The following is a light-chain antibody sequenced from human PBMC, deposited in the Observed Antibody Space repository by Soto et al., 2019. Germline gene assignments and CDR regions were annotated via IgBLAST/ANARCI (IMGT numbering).Light chain of an antibody. CDR3: CSYAGNSLWV. CDR2: DVS. CDR1: SSDVGGYNY. J-gene: IGLJ3*02. Sequence: QSVLTQPRSVSGSPGQSVTISCTGTSSDVGGYNYVSWYQQHPGKAPKLMIYDVSKWPSGVPDRFSGSKSGNTASLTISGLLAEDEADYYCCSYAGNSLWVFGGGTKLTVL. V-gene: IGLV2-11*01.